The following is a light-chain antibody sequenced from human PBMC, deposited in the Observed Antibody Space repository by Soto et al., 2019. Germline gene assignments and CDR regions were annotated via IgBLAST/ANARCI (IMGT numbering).Light chain of an antibody. Sequence: EIVLTQSPATLSSFPGDRATLSCRASQCINTSLAWYQHRPGQAPRLLIYKTSNRAAGIPARFSASGSGTDFTLTVDTLQSDDISIYYCQQYYHWPVTFGGGTKVDIK. CDR2: KTS. CDR1: QCINTS. V-gene: IGKV3D-15*01. CDR3: QQYYHWPVT. J-gene: IGKJ4*01.